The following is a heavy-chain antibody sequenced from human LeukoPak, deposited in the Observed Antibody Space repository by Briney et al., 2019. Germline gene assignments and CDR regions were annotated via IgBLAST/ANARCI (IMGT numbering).Heavy chain of an antibody. Sequence: GRSLRLSCAASGFIFDDYAIHWVRQAPGKGLEWVSAISGSGGSTYYADSVKGRFTISRDNSKNTLYLQMNSLRAEDTAVYYCAKVRLFYFDYWGQGTLVTVSS. J-gene: IGHJ4*02. CDR3: AKVRLFYFDY. CDR2: ISGSGGST. CDR1: GFIFDDYA. V-gene: IGHV3-23*01.